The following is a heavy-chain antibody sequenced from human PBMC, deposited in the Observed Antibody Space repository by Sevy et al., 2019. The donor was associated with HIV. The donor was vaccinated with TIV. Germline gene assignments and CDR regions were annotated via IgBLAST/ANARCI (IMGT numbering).Heavy chain of an antibody. V-gene: IGHV3-23*01. Sequence: GGSLRLSCAASGFAFYGYSMSWIRQAPGKGLEWVAILSFGCGKLNYADSVKGRFTISRDNSKNSFYLQMDNLRVEDTALYYCAREGCSRPHDYWGQGTRVTVSS. J-gene: IGHJ4*02. CDR1: GFAFYGYS. CDR2: LSFGCGKL. CDR3: AREGCSRPHDY. D-gene: IGHD2-8*01.